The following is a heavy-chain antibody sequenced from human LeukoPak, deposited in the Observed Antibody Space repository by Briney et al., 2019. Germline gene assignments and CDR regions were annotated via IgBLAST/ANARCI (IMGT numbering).Heavy chain of an antibody. V-gene: IGHV3-48*03. CDR3: ASPSDYFDY. Sequence: GGSLRLSCAASGFTFSSYEMNWVRRAPGKGLEWVSYISSSGSTIYYADSVKGRFTISRDNAKNSLYLQMNSLRAEDTAVYYCASPSDYFDYWAQGTLVTVSS. CDR2: ISSSGSTI. J-gene: IGHJ4*02. D-gene: IGHD2-2*01. CDR1: GFTFSSYE.